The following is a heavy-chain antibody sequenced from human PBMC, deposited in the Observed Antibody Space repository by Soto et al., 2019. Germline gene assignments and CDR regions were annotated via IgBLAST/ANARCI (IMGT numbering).Heavy chain of an antibody. CDR1: GFTIRSCA. V-gene: IGHV3-23*01. D-gene: IGHD3-9*01. CDR3: ANRYVILTGCIEN. Sequence: VYCAVSGFTIRSCAMTWVRKTPGEGLEWVSASSGSGGSKYYGGSVKGRFTIYRENSKNTLYLQMNSLRAEDTAVYYCANRYVILTGCIENWGQGTLVTVSS. J-gene: IGHJ4*02. CDR2: SSGSGGSK.